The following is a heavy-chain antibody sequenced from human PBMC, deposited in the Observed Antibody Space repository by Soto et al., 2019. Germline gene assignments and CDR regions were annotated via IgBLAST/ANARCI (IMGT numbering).Heavy chain of an antibody. V-gene: IGHV3-74*01. CDR1: GFIFSKYW. Sequence: EVQLVESGGGLVQPGGSLRLSCAASGFIFSKYWMHWARQAPGKGLVWVSRIDDDGSSTSYADSVKGRFTISRDNAKNTLYQQMNSLRAEDTAVYYCARGRYSSSLNYSMDVWGQGTTVTVSS. CDR2: IDDDGSST. D-gene: IGHD6-13*01. J-gene: IGHJ6*02. CDR3: ARGRYSSSLNYSMDV.